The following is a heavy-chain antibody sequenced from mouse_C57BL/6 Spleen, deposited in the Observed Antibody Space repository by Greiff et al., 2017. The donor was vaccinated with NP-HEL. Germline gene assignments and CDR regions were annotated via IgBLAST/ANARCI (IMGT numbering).Heavy chain of an antibody. D-gene: IGHD2-1*01. V-gene: IGHV1-82*01. CDR3: ARSGNYEYFDV. CDR2: IYPGDGDT. CDR1: GYAFSSSW. J-gene: IGHJ1*03. Sequence: QVQLQQSGPELVKPGASVKISCKASGYAFSSSWMNWVKQRPGKGLEWIGRIYPGDGDTNYNGKFKGKATLTADKSSSTAYMQLSSLTSEDSAVYFCARSGNYEYFDVWGTGTTVTVSS.